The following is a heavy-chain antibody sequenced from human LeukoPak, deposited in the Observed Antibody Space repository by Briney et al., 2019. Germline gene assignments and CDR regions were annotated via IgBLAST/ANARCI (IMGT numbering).Heavy chain of an antibody. J-gene: IGHJ5*02. CDR1: GYTFTGYY. V-gene: IGHV1-18*04. Sequence: ASVKVSCKASGYTFTGYYMHWVRQAPGQGLEWMGWINPNNGNTNYAQKLQGRVTMTTDTSTSTAYMELRSLRSDDTAVYYCARDRNYYDSSGYYEDHNWFDPWGQGTLVTVSS. D-gene: IGHD3-22*01. CDR2: INPNNGNT. CDR3: ARDRNYYDSSGYYEDHNWFDP.